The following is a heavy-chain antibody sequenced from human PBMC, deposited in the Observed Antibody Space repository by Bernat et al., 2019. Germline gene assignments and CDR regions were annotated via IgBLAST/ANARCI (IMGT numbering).Heavy chain of an antibody. J-gene: IGHJ3*01. CDR3: AASLVTPGGLDV. CDR1: GFSLSDAW. D-gene: IGHD2-15*01. CDR2: IKSKTTGGTT. V-gene: IGHV3-15*01. Sequence: EVQLMESGGGLVEPGGSLRLSCAASGFSLSDAWLIWVRQAPGRGLEWVSRIKSKTTGGTTDYVAPVNGRFTISRDDSTNTLYMEMNNLRSEDTAVYYCAASLVTPGGLDVWGQETLVTVSS.